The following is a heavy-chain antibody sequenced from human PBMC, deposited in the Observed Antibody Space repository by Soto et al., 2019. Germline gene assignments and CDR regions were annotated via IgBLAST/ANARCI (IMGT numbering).Heavy chain of an antibody. CDR1: GGSIDSYY. Sequence: PSETLSLTCTVSGGSIDSYYWSWIRQPPGKGLEWLGYIYYSGRTNYNPSLKSRGTISLDTSENKFSLNLRSVTAADTAVYYCARGVSSFDLWGQGTMVTVSS. CDR3: ARGVSSFDL. J-gene: IGHJ5*01. CDR2: IYYSGRT. V-gene: IGHV4-59*01. D-gene: IGHD3-10*01.